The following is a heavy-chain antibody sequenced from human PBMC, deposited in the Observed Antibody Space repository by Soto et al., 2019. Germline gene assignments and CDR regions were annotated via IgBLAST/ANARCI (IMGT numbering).Heavy chain of an antibody. Sequence: QVHLVQPGAEVKKPGASVKVSCMASGYTFTNHGLHWVRQAPGQGLEWMGWISPYNGNTKSAQKFQGRVILTRDTSRATVYKELRSLRSDDTAVYFCARERDEPAWSSIEYLQYWGQGTLVIVSS. CDR2: ISPYNGNT. D-gene: IGHD2-8*02. CDR1: GYTFTNHG. CDR3: ARERDEPAWSSIEYLQY. V-gene: IGHV1-18*01. J-gene: IGHJ1*01.